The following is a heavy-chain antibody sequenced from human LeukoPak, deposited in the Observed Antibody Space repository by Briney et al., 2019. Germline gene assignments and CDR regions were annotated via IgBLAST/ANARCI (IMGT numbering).Heavy chain of an antibody. D-gene: IGHD2-2*03. J-gene: IGHJ5*02. CDR3: ARDFPGYCSSTSCPLGP. Sequence: PGGSLRLSCAASGFTFSDYYMSWIRQAPGRGLEWVANIKQDGSEKYYVDSVKGRFTISRDNAKNSLYLQMNSLRAEDTAVYYCARDFPGYCSSTSCPLGPWGQGTLVTVSS. CDR1: GFTFSDYY. V-gene: IGHV3-7*01. CDR2: IKQDGSEK.